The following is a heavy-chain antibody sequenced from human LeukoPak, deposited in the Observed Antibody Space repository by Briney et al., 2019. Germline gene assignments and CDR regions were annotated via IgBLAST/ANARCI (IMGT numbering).Heavy chain of an antibody. V-gene: IGHV3-21*01. CDR2: IDGSSTYV. CDR3: ARKGLPDY. Sequence: GGSLRLSCVASGLAFTTYSMNWVRQAPGQGLEWVASIDGSSTYVFYADSVKGRFTISRDNAKNSLYLQMNSLRVEDTAVYYCARKGLPDYWGQGTLVTVSS. J-gene: IGHJ4*02. CDR1: GLAFTTYS.